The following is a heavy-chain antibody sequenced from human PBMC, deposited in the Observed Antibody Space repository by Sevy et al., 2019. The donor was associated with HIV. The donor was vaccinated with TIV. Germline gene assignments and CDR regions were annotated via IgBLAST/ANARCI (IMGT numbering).Heavy chain of an antibody. Sequence: GGSLRLSCAASRFTLRSYAMSWVRQAPGKGLEWVSAISGSGVSTYYADSVKGQFTISRDNSKNTLYLQMNSLRAEDTAVYYCAKDVRYDSSGYFDYWGQGILVTVSS. V-gene: IGHV3-23*01. CDR1: RFTLRSYA. CDR2: ISGSGVST. CDR3: AKDVRYDSSGYFDY. D-gene: IGHD3-22*01. J-gene: IGHJ4*02.